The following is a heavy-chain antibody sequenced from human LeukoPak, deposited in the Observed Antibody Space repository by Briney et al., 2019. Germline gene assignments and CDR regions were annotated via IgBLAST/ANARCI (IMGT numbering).Heavy chain of an antibody. V-gene: IGHV3-48*04. CDR3: ARDVTYYGGDWFDP. CDR2: ISSGTSTI. J-gene: IGHJ5*02. CDR1: GFTFSSSA. Sequence: GGSLRLSCAASGFTFSSSAMNWVRQAPGKGLEWVSYISSGTSTIYYADSVKGRFAISRDNAKNSLYLQMNSLRAEDTAVYYCARDVTYYGGDWFDPWGQGTLVTVSS. D-gene: IGHD4-23*01.